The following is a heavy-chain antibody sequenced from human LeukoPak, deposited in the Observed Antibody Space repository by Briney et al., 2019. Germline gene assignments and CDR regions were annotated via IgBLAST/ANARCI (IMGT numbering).Heavy chain of an antibody. CDR2: INPNSGGT. CDR1: GYTFTGYY. D-gene: IGHD3-10*01. CDR3: ARAQTTGFGESIDY. Sequence: ASVKVSCKASGYTFTGYYMHWVRQAPGQGLEWMGWINPNSGGTNYAQKFQGRVTMTRDTSISTAYMELSRLRSDDTAVYYCARAQTTGFGESIDYWGQGTLVTVSS. V-gene: IGHV1-2*02. J-gene: IGHJ4*02.